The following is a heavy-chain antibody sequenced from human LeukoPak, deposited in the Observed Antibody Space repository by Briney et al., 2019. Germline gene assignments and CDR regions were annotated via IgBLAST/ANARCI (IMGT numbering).Heavy chain of an antibody. CDR1: GGSISSYY. Sequence: SETLFLTCTVSGGSISSYYWSWIRQPPGKGLEWIGYIYYSGSTSYNPSLKSRVTISVDTSKNQFSLKLSSVTAADTAVYFCARGFRGDNFDYWGQGTLVTVSS. J-gene: IGHJ4*02. V-gene: IGHV4-59*08. D-gene: IGHD7-27*01. CDR3: ARGFRGDNFDY. CDR2: IYYSGST.